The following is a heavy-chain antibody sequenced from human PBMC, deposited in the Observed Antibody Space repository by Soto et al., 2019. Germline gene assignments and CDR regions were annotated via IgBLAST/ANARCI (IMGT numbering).Heavy chain of an antibody. J-gene: IGHJ6*03. V-gene: IGHV3-13*01. CDR1: GFTFSSYD. D-gene: IGHD5-12*01. CDR2: IGTAGDT. CDR3: ARGNSGYDWYYYYYMDV. Sequence: GGSLRLSCAASGFTFSSYDMHWVRQATGKGLEWVSAIGTAGDTYYPGSVKGRFTISRENAKNSLYLQMNSLRAGDTAVYYCARGNSGYDWYYYYYMDVWGKGTTVTVSS.